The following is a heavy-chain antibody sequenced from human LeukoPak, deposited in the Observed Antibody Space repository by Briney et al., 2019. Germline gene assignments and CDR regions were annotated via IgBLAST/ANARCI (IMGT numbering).Heavy chain of an antibody. J-gene: IGHJ4*02. CDR3: ARSSGGSSWSRAAPDY. CDR2: IYYSGST. V-gene: IGHV4-34*01. Sequence: SETLSLTCAVYGGSFSGYYWSWIRQPPGKGLEWIGSIYYSGSTYYNPSLKSRVTISVDTSKNQFSLKLSSVTAADTAVYYCARSSGGSSWSRAAPDYWGQGTLVTVSS. CDR1: GGSFSGYY. D-gene: IGHD6-13*01.